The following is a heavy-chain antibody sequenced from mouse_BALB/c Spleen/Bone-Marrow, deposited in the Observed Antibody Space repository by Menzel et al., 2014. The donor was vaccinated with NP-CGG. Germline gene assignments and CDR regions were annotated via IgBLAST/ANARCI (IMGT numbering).Heavy chain of an antibody. J-gene: IGHJ4*01. Sequence: VKLVESGPGLVQPSQSLSIACTVSGFSLTSYGVHWVRQSPGKGLEWLGVIWSGGSTDYNAAFISRLSISKDNSKSQVFFKMNSLQADDTAIDYCASNWDYAMDYWGQGTSVTVSS. CDR1: GFSLTSYG. D-gene: IGHD4-1*01. CDR3: ASNWDYAMDY. CDR2: IWSGGST. V-gene: IGHV2-4-1*01.